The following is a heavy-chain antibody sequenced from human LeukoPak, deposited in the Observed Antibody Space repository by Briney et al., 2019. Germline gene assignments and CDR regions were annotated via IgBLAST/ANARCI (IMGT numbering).Heavy chain of an antibody. CDR3: ARADLNSDILTGYYV. D-gene: IGHD3-9*01. CDR2: ISSSGSYI. V-gene: IGHV3-21*01. Sequence: GGSLRLSCAASGFTFSRYSMSWVRQAPGKGLECVSSISSSGSYIYYADSVKGRFTISRDNAKNSLYLQMNSLRAEDTAVYYCARADLNSDILTGYYVWGQGTLVTVSS. CDR1: GFTFSRYS. J-gene: IGHJ4*02.